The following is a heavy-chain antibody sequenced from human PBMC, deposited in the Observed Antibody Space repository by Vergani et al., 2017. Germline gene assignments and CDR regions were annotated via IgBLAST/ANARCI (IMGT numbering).Heavy chain of an antibody. CDR2: IYPGDSDT. V-gene: IGHV5-51*01. CDR1: GYSFTSYW. J-gene: IGHJ3*02. D-gene: IGHD3-10*01. CDR3: ASVVSVRAGTSSDAFDI. Sequence: EVQLVQSGAEVKKPGESLKISCKGSGYSFTSYWIGWVRQMPGKGLEWMGIIYPGDSDTSYSPSFQGQVSSSADKSISTAYLQWSSLKASDTAMYYCASVVSVRAGTSSDAFDIWGQGTMVTVSS.